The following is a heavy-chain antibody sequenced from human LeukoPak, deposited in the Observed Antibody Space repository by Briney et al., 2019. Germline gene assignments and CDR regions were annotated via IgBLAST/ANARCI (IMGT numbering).Heavy chain of an antibody. D-gene: IGHD3-10*01. Sequence: ASVKVSCKASGYTFTSYDINWVRQATGQGLEWMGWMNPNSANTGYAQKFQGRVTITRNTSINTAYMEMTSLTSEDTAVYYCARGVRFGELFSAYWGQGTLVTVSS. J-gene: IGHJ4*02. V-gene: IGHV1-8*01. CDR1: GYTFTSYD. CDR2: MNPNSANT. CDR3: ARGVRFGELFSAY.